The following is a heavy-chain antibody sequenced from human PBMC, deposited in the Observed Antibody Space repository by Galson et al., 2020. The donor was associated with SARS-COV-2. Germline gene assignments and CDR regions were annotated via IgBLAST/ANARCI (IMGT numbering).Heavy chain of an antibody. CDR2: IWYDGSNK. D-gene: IGHD6-13*01. Sequence: GGSLRLSCAASGFTFSSYGMHWVRQAPVKGLEWVAVIWYDGSNKYYADSVKGRFTISRDNSKNTLYLQMNSLRAEDTAVYYCASQLPSHSSSWLFDYWGQGTLVTVSS. J-gene: IGHJ4*02. CDR1: GFTFSSYG. V-gene: IGHV3-33*01. CDR3: ASQLPSHSSSWLFDY.